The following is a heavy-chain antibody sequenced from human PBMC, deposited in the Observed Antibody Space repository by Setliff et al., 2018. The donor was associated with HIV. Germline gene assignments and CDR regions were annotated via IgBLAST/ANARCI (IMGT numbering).Heavy chain of an antibody. CDR2: IHHSGIT. Sequence: LSLTCGVVGASFSDYSWNWIRQSPGKGLEWIGDIHHSGITNYRPSLKSRVTMSVDTSKNQFSLKLTSVTAADTAVYYCASLRRSSWYPWFDPWGQGNLVTVSS. CDR3: ASLRRSSWYPWFDP. CDR1: GASFSDYS. J-gene: IGHJ5*02. D-gene: IGHD6-13*01. V-gene: IGHV4-34*01.